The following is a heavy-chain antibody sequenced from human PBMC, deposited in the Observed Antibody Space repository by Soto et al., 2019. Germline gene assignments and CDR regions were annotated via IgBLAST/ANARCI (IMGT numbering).Heavy chain of an antibody. Sequence: PGGSLRLSCAASGFPLSNVWMTWVRQTPGKGLEWVGRIKRKTDGGTTDYAAVVKGRFTVSRDDSKNTLFLQMSSLKTEDTAVYYCATGTEGDDPPGWYYGIDVWGQGTTVTVSS. J-gene: IGHJ6*02. CDR2: IKRKTDGGTT. V-gene: IGHV3-15*01. CDR1: GFPLSNVW. CDR3: ATGTEGDDPPGWYYGIDV. D-gene: IGHD2-15*01.